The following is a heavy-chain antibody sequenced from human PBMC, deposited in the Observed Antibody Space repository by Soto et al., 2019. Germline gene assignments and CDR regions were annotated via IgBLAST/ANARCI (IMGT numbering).Heavy chain of an antibody. CDR2: IYSGGST. J-gene: IGHJ6*03. D-gene: IGHD6-6*01. V-gene: IGHV3-66*01. CDR3: ARDSGIAARARFYYYYMAV. Sequence: ESGGGLVQPGGSLRLSCAASGFTVSSNYMSWVRQAPGKGLEWVSVIYSGGSTYYADSVKGRFTISRDNSKNTLYLQMNSLIAEDTAVYYCARDSGIAARARFYYYYMAVWGKGTTVTVSS. CDR1: GFTVSSNY.